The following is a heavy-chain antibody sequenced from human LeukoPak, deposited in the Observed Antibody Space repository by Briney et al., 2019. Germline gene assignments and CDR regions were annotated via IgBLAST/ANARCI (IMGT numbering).Heavy chain of an antibody. CDR2: IRTEAYGGTT. Sequence: GGSLRLSCTSSGFTFGDYAMSWFRQAPGKGLEWLGFIRTEAYGGTTDYAASVKGRFTISRDDSRGIVYLQMNSLKAEDTAVYYCARGGVTTMTLRDLWLDYWGQGTLVTVSS. CDR3: ARGGVTTMTLRDLWLDY. V-gene: IGHV3-49*03. D-gene: IGHD4-17*01. CDR1: GFTFGDYA. J-gene: IGHJ4*02.